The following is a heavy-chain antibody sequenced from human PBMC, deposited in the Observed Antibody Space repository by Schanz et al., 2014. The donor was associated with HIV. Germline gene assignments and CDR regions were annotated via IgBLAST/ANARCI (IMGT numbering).Heavy chain of an antibody. CDR1: GFTFTNHA. CDR2: VIGSGVRT. J-gene: IGHJ4*02. V-gene: IGHV3-23*01. D-gene: IGHD1-26*01. CDR3: AKAKGSYSATTFYFDF. Sequence: EVQLLESGGGLAQPGGSLTLSCAASGFTFTNHALSWVRQAPGRGLEWVSTVIGSGVRTIYADSVKGRFTISRDNSKNTLALHMNSLRVEDPAVYYCAKAKGSYSATTFYFDFWGQGTLVTISS.